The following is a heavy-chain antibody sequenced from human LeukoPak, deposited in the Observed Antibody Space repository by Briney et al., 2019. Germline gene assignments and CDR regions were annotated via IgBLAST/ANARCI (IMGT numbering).Heavy chain of an antibody. J-gene: IGHJ4*02. CDR2: IFYSGNT. V-gene: IGHV4-39*02. CDR1: GGSISSSSYY. CDR3: ARRSSGGGLFDY. D-gene: IGHD6-19*01. Sequence: KPSETLSLTCTVSGGSISSSSYYWGWIRQPPGKGQEWIGSIFYSGNTYYNASLKSRVTISVDTSKNHFSLKLSSVTSADTAVYYCARRSSGGGLFDYWGQGTLVTVSS.